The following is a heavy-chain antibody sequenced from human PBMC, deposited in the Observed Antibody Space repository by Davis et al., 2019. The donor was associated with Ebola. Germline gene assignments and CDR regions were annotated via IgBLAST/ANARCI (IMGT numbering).Heavy chain of an antibody. CDR3: ARWGLRGNYDSWSGSDYYFDY. CDR1: GFTFRDYY. D-gene: IGHD3-3*01. Sequence: GESLKISCAVSGFTFRDYYIIWIRQAPGKGLEWVANIKTDGSEEHYVDSVKGRFTMSRDNAKNSLYLQLDSLRDDDTAVYYCARWGLRGNYDSWSGSDYYFDYWGQGTLVTVSS. J-gene: IGHJ4*02. V-gene: IGHV3-7*01. CDR2: IKTDGSEE.